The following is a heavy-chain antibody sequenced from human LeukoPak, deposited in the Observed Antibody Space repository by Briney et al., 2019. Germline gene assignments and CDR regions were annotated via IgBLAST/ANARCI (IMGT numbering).Heavy chain of an antibody. CDR3: AKDQAGG. D-gene: IGHD6-19*01. CDR1: GFIFSDYG. Sequence: GGSLRLSCAAPGFIFSDYGMHWVRQGPGKGLEWVAFILYDGSEKYYADSVKGRFTVSRDNSKNTMYLQMNSLTTEDTAVYYCAKDQAGGWGQGALVTVSS. CDR2: ILYDGSEK. J-gene: IGHJ4*02. V-gene: IGHV3-30*02.